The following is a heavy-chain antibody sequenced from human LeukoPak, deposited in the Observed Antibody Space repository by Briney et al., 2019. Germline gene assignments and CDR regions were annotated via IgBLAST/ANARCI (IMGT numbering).Heavy chain of an antibody. V-gene: IGHV3-23*01. D-gene: IGHD4-17*01. CDR2: ISGSVDTT. J-gene: IGHJ4*02. CDR3: AKRANYGDFDY. Sequence: GGSLRLSCAASGFTFNNYAMNWVRQVPGKGLEWVSVISGSVDTTYYADSVKGRSTISRDNSKNTLYLQMNNLRADDTAVYYCAKRANYGDFDYWGQGTLVTVSS. CDR1: GFTFNNYA.